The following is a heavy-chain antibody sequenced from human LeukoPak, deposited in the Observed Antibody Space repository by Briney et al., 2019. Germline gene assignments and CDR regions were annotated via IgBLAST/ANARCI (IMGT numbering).Heavy chain of an antibody. Sequence: GGPLRLSCAASGFTFSSYAMSWVREAPGKGLEWVSAISGSGGSTYYADSVKGRFTISRDNSKNTLYLQMNSLRAEDTAVYYCAKVMGLIAAAGMWYFDYWGQGTLVTVSS. V-gene: IGHV3-23*01. CDR2: ISGSGGST. J-gene: IGHJ4*02. CDR3: AKVMGLIAAAGMWYFDY. CDR1: GFTFSSYA. D-gene: IGHD6-13*01.